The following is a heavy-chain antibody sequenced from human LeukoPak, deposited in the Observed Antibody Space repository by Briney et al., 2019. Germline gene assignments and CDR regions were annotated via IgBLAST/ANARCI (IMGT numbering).Heavy chain of an antibody. J-gene: IGHJ5*02. D-gene: IGHD3-22*01. CDR3: ARTYYYDSSGSYGYNWFDP. CDR2: INHSGST. V-gene: IGHV4-34*01. Sequence: SETLSLTCAVYGGSFSGYYWSWIRQPPGKGLEWIGEINHSGSTNYNPSLKSRVTISVDPSKNQFSLKLSSVTAADTAVYYCARTYYYDSSGSYGYNWFDPWGRGALVTVSS. CDR1: GGSFSGYY.